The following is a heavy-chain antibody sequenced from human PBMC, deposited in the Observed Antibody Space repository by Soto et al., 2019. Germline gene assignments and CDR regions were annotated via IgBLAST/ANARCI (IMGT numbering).Heavy chain of an antibody. Sequence: QVQLQESGPGLVKPSETLSLPCTVSGGSVTNFNYYWSWIRQPPGKGVEWIGYILSRGSTNYNPSLKSRVTISIDTSKNQFSLRLSSVTAADTAVYYCARWGSGLDVWGQGTTVTVSS. J-gene: IGHJ6*02. CDR1: GGSVTNFNYY. D-gene: IGHD3-16*01. V-gene: IGHV4-61*01. CDR3: ARWGSGLDV. CDR2: ILSRGST.